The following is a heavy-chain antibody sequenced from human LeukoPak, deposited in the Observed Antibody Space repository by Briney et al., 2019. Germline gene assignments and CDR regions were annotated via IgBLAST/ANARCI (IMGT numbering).Heavy chain of an antibody. CDR3: ARDLTTVTTLPAFDL. CDR1: GGSISSYY. D-gene: IGHD4-4*01. Sequence: PSETLSLTCTVSGGSISSYYWSWIRQPAGKGLEWIGRIYTSGSTNYNPSLKSRVTMPVDTSKNQFSLKLSTVTAADTAVYYCARDLTTVTTLPAFDLWGRGTLVTVSS. V-gene: IGHV4-4*07. CDR2: IYTSGST. J-gene: IGHJ2*01.